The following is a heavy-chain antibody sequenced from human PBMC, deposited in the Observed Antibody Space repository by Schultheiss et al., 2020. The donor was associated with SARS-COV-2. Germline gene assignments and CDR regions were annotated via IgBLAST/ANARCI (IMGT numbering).Heavy chain of an antibody. CDR3: AALDYLPT. J-gene: IGHJ5*02. CDR2: ISYDGSNK. Sequence: GGSLRLSCAASGFTFSSYGMHWVRQAPGKGLEWVAVISYDGSNKYYADSVKGRFTISRDNAKNSLYLQMNSLRAEDTAVYYCAALDYLPTWGQGTLVTVSS. D-gene: IGHD3/OR15-3a*01. V-gene: IGHV3-30*03. CDR1: GFTFSSYG.